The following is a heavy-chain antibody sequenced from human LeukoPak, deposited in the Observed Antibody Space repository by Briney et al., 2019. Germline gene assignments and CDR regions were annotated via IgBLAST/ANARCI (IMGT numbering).Heavy chain of an antibody. J-gene: IGHJ1*01. CDR3: ARQDSGYYHRYFQH. CDR1: GGSFSGYY. V-gene: IGHV4-34*01. D-gene: IGHD3-22*01. CDR2: INQSGTT. Sequence: SSETLSLTCGVDGGSFSGYYCSWIRQPPGKGLEWIGEINQSGTTYYSPSLKGRVTISVDTSKNQFSLKLSSVTAADTAVYYCARQDSGYYHRYFQHWGQGTLVTVSS.